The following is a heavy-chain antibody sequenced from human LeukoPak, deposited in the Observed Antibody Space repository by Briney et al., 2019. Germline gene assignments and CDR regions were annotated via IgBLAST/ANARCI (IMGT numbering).Heavy chain of an antibody. CDR2: INPNSGGT. V-gene: IGHV1-2*02. CDR3: VRGYCSGGSCYSPTDY. D-gene: IGHD2-15*01. J-gene: IGHJ4*02. Sequence: GASVKVSCKASGYTFTGYYMHWVRQAPGQGLEWMGWINPNSGGTNYAQKFQGRVTMTRDTSISTAYMEPSRLRSDDTAVYYCVRGYCSGGSCYSPTDYWGQGTLVTASS. CDR1: GYTFTGYY.